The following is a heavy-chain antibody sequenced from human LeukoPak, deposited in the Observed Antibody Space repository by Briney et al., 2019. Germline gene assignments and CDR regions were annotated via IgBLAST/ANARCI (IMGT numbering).Heavy chain of an antibody. J-gene: IGHJ4*02. D-gene: IGHD6-19*01. CDR3: AKDRLVPGSVLDY. Sequence: PGGSPRLSCAASGFTFNDYNMHWVRQAPGKGLEWVAFIQHDGSNYFYVDSVKGRFTISRDKSKSTLYLQMNSLRAEDTAVYYCAKDRLVPGSVLDYWGQGTLVTVSS. CDR1: GFTFNDYN. CDR2: IQHDGSNY. V-gene: IGHV3-30*02.